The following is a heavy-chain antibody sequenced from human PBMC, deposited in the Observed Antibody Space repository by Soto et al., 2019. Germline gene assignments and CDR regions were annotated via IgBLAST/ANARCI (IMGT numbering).Heavy chain of an antibody. J-gene: IGHJ4*02. V-gene: IGHV4-34*01. CDR1: GGSFSGYY. D-gene: IGHD6-13*01. Sequence: SETLCLTCAVYGGSFSGYYWSWIRQPPGKGLEWIGEINHRGSTNYNPSLKRRVTKSVDRSKNQFSLKLSSVTAGDTAVDYCGRFPGIPDLFFDDWSQGTLVTVAS. CDR2: INHRGST. CDR3: GRFPGIPDLFFDD.